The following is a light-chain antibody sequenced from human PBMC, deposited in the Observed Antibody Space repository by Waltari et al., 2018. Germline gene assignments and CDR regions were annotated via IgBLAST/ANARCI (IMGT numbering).Light chain of an antibody. CDR1: SPSYYY. V-gene: IGLV3-19*01. CDR3: NSRDSNGNPFV. CDR2: GKN. J-gene: IGLJ1*01. Sequence: SSELTQDPAVSVALGQTVRITCHGDSPSYYYANRYRQKPGPAPPLLMYGKNNRPAGIPDRFSGSYSGDTASLTITGAQAEDEADYYCNSRDSNGNPFVFGPATKVTVL.